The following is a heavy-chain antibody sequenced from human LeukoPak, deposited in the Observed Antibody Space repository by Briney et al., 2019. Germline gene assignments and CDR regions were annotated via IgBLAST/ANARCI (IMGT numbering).Heavy chain of an antibody. J-gene: IGHJ4*02. V-gene: IGHV3-66*01. CDR2: IYSGGST. D-gene: IGHD2/OR15-2a*01. CDR1: GFTVSSNY. Sequence: GGSLRLSCAASGFTVSSNYRSWVRQAPGKGLEWVSVIYSGGSTYYADSVKGRFTISRDNSKNTLYLQMNSLRAEDTAVYYCARDLGEYSLDYWGQGTLVTVSS. CDR3: ARDLGEYSLDY.